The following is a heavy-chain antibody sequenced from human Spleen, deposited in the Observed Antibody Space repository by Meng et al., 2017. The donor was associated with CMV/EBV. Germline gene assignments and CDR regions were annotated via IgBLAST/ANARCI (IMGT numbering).Heavy chain of an antibody. Sequence: GSGFTFSSYGMRWGRQAPGKGLEWVAVIWYDGSNKYYADSVKGRFTISRDNSKNTLYLQMNSLRAEDTAVYYCAKRTGGNSKGYFDYWGQGTLVTASS. J-gene: IGHJ4*02. V-gene: IGHV3-33*06. CDR2: IWYDGSNK. CDR3: AKRTGGNSKGYFDY. D-gene: IGHD4-23*01. CDR1: GFTFSSYG.